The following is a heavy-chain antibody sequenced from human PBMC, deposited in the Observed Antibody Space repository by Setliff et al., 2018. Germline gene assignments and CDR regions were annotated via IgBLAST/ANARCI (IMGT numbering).Heavy chain of an antibody. CDR2: IYHSGST. Sequence: SETLSLTCTVSGGSISISGYYWGWIRQPPGKGLEWIGNIYHSGSTYYNPSLKSRVTISVDTSKNQFSLNLSSLTAADTAVYYCARHRGVVAASDYMDVWGKGTTVTVSS. CDR1: GGSISISGYY. CDR3: ARHRGVVAASDYMDV. J-gene: IGHJ6*03. D-gene: IGHD2-15*01. V-gene: IGHV4-39*01.